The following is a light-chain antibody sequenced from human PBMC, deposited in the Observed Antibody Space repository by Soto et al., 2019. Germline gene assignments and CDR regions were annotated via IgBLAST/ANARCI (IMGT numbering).Light chain of an antibody. Sequence: QSALTQPASVSGSPGQSITISCSGTSSDVGSSKYVSWYQQRPGTVPQLVLSGVGNRPSGVSNRFSGSKSGNTASLIISGLQPEDEADYYCSSYSTYKILLFGGGTKLTVL. V-gene: IGLV2-14*03. CDR1: SSDVGSSKY. CDR3: SSYSTYKILL. CDR2: GVG. J-gene: IGLJ2*01.